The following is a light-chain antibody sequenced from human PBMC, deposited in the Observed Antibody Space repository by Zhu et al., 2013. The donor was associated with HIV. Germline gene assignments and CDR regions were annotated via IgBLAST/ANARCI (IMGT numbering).Light chain of an antibody. Sequence: DIQMTQSPSTLSASVGDRVTITCRASQTISSWLAWYQQKSGKAPKLLISKASSLESGVPSRFSGSGSGTEFTLTISSLQPDDFATYYCQQYNTYWTFG. CDR3: QQYNTYWT. V-gene: IGKV1-5*03. CDR2: KAS. CDR1: QTISSW. J-gene: IGKJ1*01.